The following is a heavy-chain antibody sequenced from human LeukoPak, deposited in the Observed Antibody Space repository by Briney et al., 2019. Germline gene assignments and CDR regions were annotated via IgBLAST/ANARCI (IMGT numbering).Heavy chain of an antibody. CDR1: GFAFSSYA. V-gene: IGHV3-30-3*01. CDR3: AKGDSSSWYSHFDY. D-gene: IGHD6-13*01. Sequence: GGSLRLSCAASGFAFSSYAIHWVRQAPGKGLEWVAVISFDGSNKYYADSVKGRFTISRDNSKNTLYLQMNSLRAEDTAVYYCAKGDSSSWYSHFDYWGQGTLVTVSS. CDR2: ISFDGSNK. J-gene: IGHJ4*02.